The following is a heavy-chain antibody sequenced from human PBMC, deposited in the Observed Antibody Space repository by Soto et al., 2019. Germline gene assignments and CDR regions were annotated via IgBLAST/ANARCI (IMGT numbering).Heavy chain of an antibody. CDR2: VSGYNGNA. CDR1: GYPFTTYD. V-gene: IGHV1-18*04. CDR3: ARDSTARLAWFDP. D-gene: IGHD6-6*01. J-gene: IGHJ5*02. Sequence: QIQLVQSGPELMKPGASVRVSCKASGYPFTTYDITWVRQAPGQGLEWMGWVSGYNGNAMYAQRLQGRVTMTRETSTSTAYMELRSLTSDDTAIYYCARDSTARLAWFDPWGQGSLVIVSS.